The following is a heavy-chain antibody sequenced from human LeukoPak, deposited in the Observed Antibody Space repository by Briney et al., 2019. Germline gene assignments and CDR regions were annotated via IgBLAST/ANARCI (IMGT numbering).Heavy chain of an antibody. CDR3: AREATITRFGY. CDR1: GFTVSSNY. V-gene: IGHV3-53*01. Sequence: SGGSLRLSCAASGFTVSSNYMSWVRQAPGKGLEWVSVIYSGGSTYYADSVKGRFTISRDNPKNTLYLQMNSLRAEDTAVYYCAREATITRFGYWGQGTLVTVSS. CDR2: IYSGGST. J-gene: IGHJ4*02. D-gene: IGHD5-24*01.